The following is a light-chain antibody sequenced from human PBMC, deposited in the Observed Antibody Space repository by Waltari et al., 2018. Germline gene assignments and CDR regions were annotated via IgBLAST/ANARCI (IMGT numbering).Light chain of an antibody. CDR1: KSSSNY. J-gene: IGKJ1*01. V-gene: IGKV3-20*01. Sequence: ELMLTQSPGPLFLSRAGRTTLSCRASKSSSNYLAWYQQKPGQAPRLLIYDASIRATGIPDRFSGSGYGTDFTLTISRLEPEDYAVYYCQKYGSLPATFGRGTKVEIK. CDR2: DAS. CDR3: QKYGSLPAT.